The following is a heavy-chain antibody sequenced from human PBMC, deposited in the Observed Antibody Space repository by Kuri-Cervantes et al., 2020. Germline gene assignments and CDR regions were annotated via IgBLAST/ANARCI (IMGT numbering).Heavy chain of an antibody. J-gene: IGHJ4*02. CDR2: ISYDGSNK. D-gene: IGHD3-3*01. V-gene: IGHV3-30-3*01. CDR3: ARDVGVAAFDS. CDR1: GFTFSSYA. Sequence: GGSLRLSCAASGFTFSSYAMHWVRQAPGKGLEWVAVISYDGSNKYYADSVKGRFTISRDNAKMSVDLQMNSLRVEDTAVYYCARDVGVAAFDSWGQGTLVTVSS.